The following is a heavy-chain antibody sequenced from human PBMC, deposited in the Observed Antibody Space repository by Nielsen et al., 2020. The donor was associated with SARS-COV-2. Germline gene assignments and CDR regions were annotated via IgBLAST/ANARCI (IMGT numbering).Heavy chain of an antibody. CDR3: ARGQGDGYSGYDPNNWFDP. D-gene: IGHD5-12*01. CDR1: GGSISSGGYY. J-gene: IGHJ5*02. CDR2: IYYSGST. V-gene: IGHV4-61*08. Sequence: SETLSLTCTVSGGSISSGGYYWSWIRQHPGKSLEWIGYIYYSGSTNYNPSLKSRVTISVDTSKNQFSLKLSSVTAADTAVYYCARGQGDGYSGYDPNNWFDPWGQGTLVTVSS.